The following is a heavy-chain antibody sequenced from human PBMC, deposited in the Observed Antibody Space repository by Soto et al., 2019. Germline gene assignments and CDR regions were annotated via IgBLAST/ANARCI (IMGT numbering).Heavy chain of an antibody. V-gene: IGHV3-23*01. J-gene: IGHJ4*02. D-gene: IGHD3-10*01. Sequence: EVQLLESGGGLVQPGGSLRLSCAASGFTFSSYAMSWVRQAPGKGLEWVSAISGSGGSTYYADSVKGRFTISRDTTKNTRYLQMNSLRAEDTAVYYCAKESVSSFRVTMVRGVRGPFDYWGQGTLVTVSS. CDR1: GFTFSSYA. CDR2: ISGSGGST. CDR3: AKESVSSFRVTMVRGVRGPFDY.